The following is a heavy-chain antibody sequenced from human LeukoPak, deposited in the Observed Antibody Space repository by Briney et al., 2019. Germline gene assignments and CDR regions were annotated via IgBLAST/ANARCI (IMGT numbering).Heavy chain of an antibody. J-gene: IGHJ4*02. Sequence: GGSLRLSCAASGFTLSTYAMIWVRQAPGKGLEWVSSISDTGGITFYTDSVKGRFTISRDNSKNTLYLQMNTLRTDDTAVYYCARLDSGGYSDSWGQGTLVTVSS. CDR1: GFTLSTYA. CDR3: ARLDSGGYSDS. CDR2: ISDTGGIT. V-gene: IGHV3-23*01. D-gene: IGHD1-26*01.